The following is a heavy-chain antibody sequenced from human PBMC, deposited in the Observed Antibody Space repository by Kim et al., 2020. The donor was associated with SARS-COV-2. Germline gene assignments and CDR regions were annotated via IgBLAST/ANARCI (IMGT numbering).Heavy chain of an antibody. V-gene: IGHV3-23*01. CDR2: ISGSGGST. Sequence: GGSLRLSCAASGFTVSSYAMSWVRQAPGKGREWVAAISGSGGSTYYADSVKGRFTISRDNSKNTLYLQMNSLRAEDTAVYYCANLGTAQDYYYYGMDVWGHGTTVTVSS. CDR3: ANLGTAQDYYYYGMDV. D-gene: IGHD1-1*01. CDR1: GFTVSSYA. J-gene: IGHJ6*02.